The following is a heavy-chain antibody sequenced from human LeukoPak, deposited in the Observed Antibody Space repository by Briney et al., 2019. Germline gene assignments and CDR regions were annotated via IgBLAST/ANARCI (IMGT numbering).Heavy chain of an antibody. CDR3: ARVPLGYYDSSGVDY. D-gene: IGHD3-22*01. V-gene: IGHV4-59*01. Sequence: KPSETLSLTCTVSGGSISSYYWSWIRQPPGKGLEWIGYIYYSGSTNYNPSLKSRVTISVDTSKNQFSLKLSSVTAADTAVYYCARVPLGYYDSSGVDYWGQGTLATVSS. CDR2: IYYSGST. J-gene: IGHJ4*02. CDR1: GGSISSYY.